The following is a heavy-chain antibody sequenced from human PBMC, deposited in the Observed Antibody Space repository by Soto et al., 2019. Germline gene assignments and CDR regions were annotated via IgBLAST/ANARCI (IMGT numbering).Heavy chain of an antibody. CDR3: ARDHGGGRRYFDY. Sequence: SETLSLTCTVSGGSISSYYWSWIRQPPGKGLERIGYVYYSGSTHYNPSLKSRVTISVDTSKNQFSLKLSSVTAADTAVYYCARDHGGGRRYFDYWGLGTLVTVSS. V-gene: IGHV4-59*01. D-gene: IGHD3-16*01. CDR1: GGSISSYY. J-gene: IGHJ4*02. CDR2: VYYSGST.